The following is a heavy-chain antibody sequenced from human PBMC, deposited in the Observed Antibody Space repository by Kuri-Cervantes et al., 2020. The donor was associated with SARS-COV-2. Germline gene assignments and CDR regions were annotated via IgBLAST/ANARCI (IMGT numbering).Heavy chain of an antibody. CDR3: AREGSNDHHDYYGYYMDV. CDR1: GFTVSSNY. CDR2: IYTGGTT. V-gene: IGHV3-53*01. Sequence: GGSLRLSCAASGFTVSSNYMSWVRQAPGKGLEWVSIIYTGGTTHYADSVKGRFTISRDNSKNTLYLQMNSLRAEDTAVYYCAREGSNDHHDYYGYYMDVWGKGTTVTVSS. D-gene: IGHD1-14*01. J-gene: IGHJ6*03.